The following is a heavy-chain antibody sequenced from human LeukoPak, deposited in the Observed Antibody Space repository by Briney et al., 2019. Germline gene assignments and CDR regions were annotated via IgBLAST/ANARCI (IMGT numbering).Heavy chain of an antibody. CDR3: ARTGISTYYGSGSRYYYYYMDV. D-gene: IGHD3-10*01. Sequence: PSETLSLTCAVYGGSFSGYYWSWIRQPPGKGLEWIGEINHSGSTNYNPSLKSRVTIPVDTSKNQFSLKLSSVTAADTAVYYCARTGISTYYGSGSRYYYYYMDVWGKGTTVTVSS. V-gene: IGHV4-34*01. J-gene: IGHJ6*03. CDR2: INHSGST. CDR1: GGSFSGYY.